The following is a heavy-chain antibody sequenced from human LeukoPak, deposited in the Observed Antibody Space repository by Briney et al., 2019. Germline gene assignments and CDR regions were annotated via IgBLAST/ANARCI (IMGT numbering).Heavy chain of an antibody. CDR2: ISHTGLT. CDR3: ARVPDITARPCDT. D-gene: IGHD1-1*01. V-gene: IGHV4-34*01. Sequence: SETLSLTCAVNGGSFSGYYWTLIRQTPGKGLEWIGEISHTGLTGSNPSLKSRVTIFVDSSKKQFSLRMTSVTAADTGVYYCARVPDITARPCDTWGPGTLVTVSS. CDR1: GGSFSGYY. J-gene: IGHJ5*02.